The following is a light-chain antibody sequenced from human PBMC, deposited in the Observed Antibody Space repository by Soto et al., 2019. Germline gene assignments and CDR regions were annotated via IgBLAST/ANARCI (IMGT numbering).Light chain of an antibody. Sequence: QSALTQPASVSGSPGQSITISCTGTSSDVGGYNYVSWYQQHPGKAPKLMIYDVSNRPSGVSNRFSGSMSGNTASLTISGLQAEDEDDYYCSSYTSSSTYYVFGTGTKLTVL. CDR1: SSDVGGYNY. CDR3: SSYTSSSTYYV. J-gene: IGLJ1*01. CDR2: DVS. V-gene: IGLV2-14*01.